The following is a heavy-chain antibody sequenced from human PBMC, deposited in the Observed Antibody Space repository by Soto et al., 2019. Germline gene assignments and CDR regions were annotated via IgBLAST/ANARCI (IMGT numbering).Heavy chain of an antibody. CDR3: ARSHYYDSSGYYLGVAY. D-gene: IGHD3-22*01. Sequence: QVQLVQSGAEVKKPGASVKVSCKASGYTFTSYGISWVRQAPGQGLEWMGWISAYSGNTNYAQKLQGRVTMTTDTSTSTAYMELRSLRSDDTAVYYCARSHYYDSSGYYLGVAYWGQGTLVTVSS. CDR1: GYTFTSYG. V-gene: IGHV1-18*01. CDR2: ISAYSGNT. J-gene: IGHJ4*02.